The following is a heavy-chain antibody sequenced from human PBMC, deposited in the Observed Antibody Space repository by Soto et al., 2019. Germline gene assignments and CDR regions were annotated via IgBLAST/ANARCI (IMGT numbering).Heavy chain of an antibody. CDR1: GFTLSAYS. CDR3: AKSRTGGWDKDTFDI. Sequence: GGSLRLSCVASGFTLSAYSMNWVRQAPGKGLEWVSVIRFTDGSTTYADSVRGRFTISRDNSKNTLYLQMNSLRADDTALYYCAKSRTGGWDKDTFDIWGQGTMVTVSS. V-gene: IGHV3-23*01. D-gene: IGHD3-9*01. J-gene: IGHJ3*02. CDR2: IRFTDGST.